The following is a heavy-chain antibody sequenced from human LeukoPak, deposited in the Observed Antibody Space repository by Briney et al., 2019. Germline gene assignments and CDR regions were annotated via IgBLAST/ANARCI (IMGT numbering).Heavy chain of an antibody. Sequence: GRSLRLSCAASGFTFSSYGMHWVRQAPGKGLEWVSVIWYDGSNKYYADSVKGRFTISRDNSKNTLYQQMNSLRAGDTAVYYCARENFPPRSPYYYYGMDVWGQGTTVTVSS. CDR2: IWYDGSNK. CDR1: GFTFSSYG. J-gene: IGHJ6*02. V-gene: IGHV3-33*01. CDR3: ARENFPPRSPYYYYGMDV.